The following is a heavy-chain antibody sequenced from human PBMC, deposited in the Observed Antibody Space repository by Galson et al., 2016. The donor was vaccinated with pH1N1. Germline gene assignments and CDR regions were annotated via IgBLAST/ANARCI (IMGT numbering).Heavy chain of an antibody. CDR1: GYMFASYG. J-gene: IGHJ1*01. Sequence: SVKVSCKASGYMFASYGISWVRQAPGQGLEWMGWISGHNGNANYAQRLQDRLTMTTDTSTKPAYMELRRLRSDDPAVYYCARVLRTDWAYFQYWGQGTLVTVSS. D-gene: IGHD3-9*01. CDR3: ARVLRTDWAYFQY. V-gene: IGHV1-18*01. CDR2: ISGHNGNA.